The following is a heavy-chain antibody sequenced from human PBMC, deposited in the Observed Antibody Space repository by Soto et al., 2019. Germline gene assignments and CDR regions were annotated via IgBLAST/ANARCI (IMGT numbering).Heavy chain of an antibody. V-gene: IGHV1-69*13. CDR3: ARDQEPSTLYYDYYYMDV. CDR1: GGTFSSYA. J-gene: IGHJ6*03. CDR2: IIPIFGTA. Sequence: SVKVSCKASGGTFSSYAISWVRQAPGQGLEWMGGIIPIFGTANYAQKFQGRVTITADESTSTAYMELSSLRSEDTAVYYCARDQEPSTLYYDYYYMDVWGKGATVTVSS.